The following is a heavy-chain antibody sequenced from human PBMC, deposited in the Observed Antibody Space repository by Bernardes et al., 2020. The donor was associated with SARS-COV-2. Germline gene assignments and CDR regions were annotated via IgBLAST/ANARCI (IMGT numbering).Heavy chain of an antibody. Sequence: GGSLRLSCAASGFSLSNDWMSWVRQGPRRGLEWVGHIKRTTDGGTTDYAAPVKGRVSISRDDSKNTLYLEMNSLKTEDTAVYFCTTGIDYYDSSGYYHDASDIWGAGTTVTVS. CDR3: TTGIDYYDSSGYYHDASDI. D-gene: IGHD3-22*01. CDR1: GFSLSNDW. J-gene: IGHJ3*02. V-gene: IGHV3-15*01. CDR2: IKRTTDGGTT.